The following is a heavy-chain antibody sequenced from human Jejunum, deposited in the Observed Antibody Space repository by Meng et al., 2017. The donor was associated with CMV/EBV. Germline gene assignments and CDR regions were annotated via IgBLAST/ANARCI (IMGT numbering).Heavy chain of an antibody. CDR1: GFSFSSYA. Sequence: VQLFESGGGLVPPGGSLRLSCAASGFSFSSYAMSWVRQAPGKGLEWVSTITTGTTFYADSVKGRFTISRDNSKNTFYLQMNSLRAEDTALFFCAKGSDGGGGFFDHWGQGTLVTVSS. V-gene: IGHV3-23*01. CDR3: AKGSDGGGGFFDH. J-gene: IGHJ4*02. D-gene: IGHD3-10*01. CDR2: ITTGTT.